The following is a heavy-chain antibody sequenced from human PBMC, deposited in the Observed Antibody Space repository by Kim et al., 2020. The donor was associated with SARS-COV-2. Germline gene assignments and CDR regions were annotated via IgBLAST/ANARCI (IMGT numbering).Heavy chain of an antibody. J-gene: IGHJ4*02. CDR3: AGLTY. CDR1: GFTFSSSG. Sequence: GGSLRLSCAASGFTFSSSGMHWVRQVPGKGLEWVAIIWYDGSNKFYADSVRGRFTISRDNSNNTLYLQMNSLRADDAGVYYCAGLTYWGQGTLVTVSS. CDR2: IWYDGSNK. V-gene: IGHV3-33*03.